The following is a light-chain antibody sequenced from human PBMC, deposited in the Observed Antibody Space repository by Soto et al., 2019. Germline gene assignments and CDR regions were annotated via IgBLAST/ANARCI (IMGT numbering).Light chain of an antibody. J-gene: IGLJ2*01. CDR3: QTWVTCSFVV. V-gene: IGLV4-69*01. CDR1: SGHSTYA. Sequence: QLVLTQSPSASASLGASVKLTCTLSSGHSTYAIAWQQQQPGKGPRYLMRVNSDGTHTKGDGIPDRFSGSSSGTERYITISRLQSEDEADYYCQTWVTCSFVVFGGGTKLTVL. CDR2: VNSDGTH.